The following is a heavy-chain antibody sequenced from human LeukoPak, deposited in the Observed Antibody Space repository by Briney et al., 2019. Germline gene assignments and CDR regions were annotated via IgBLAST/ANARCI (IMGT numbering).Heavy chain of an antibody. D-gene: IGHD1-7*01. CDR1: GYTFTGYY. CDR2: INPNSGGT. V-gene: IGHV1-2*02. Sequence: ASVKVSCKASGYTFTGYYMHWVRQAPGQGLEWMGWINPNSGGTNYAQKFQGRVTMTRDTSISTAYMELSRLRSDDTAVYYCARVRITGTTPFDYWGQGTLVTVSP. CDR3: ARVRITGTTPFDY. J-gene: IGHJ4*02.